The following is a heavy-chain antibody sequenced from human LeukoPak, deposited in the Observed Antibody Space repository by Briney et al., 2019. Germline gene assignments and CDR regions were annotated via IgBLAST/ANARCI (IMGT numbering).Heavy chain of an antibody. CDR2: INHSGST. V-gene: IGHV4-34*01. CDR1: GGSFSGYY. CDR3: ARDKYYDFWSGYYGGYYYGMDV. D-gene: IGHD3-3*01. Sequence: SETLSLTCAVYGGSFSGYYWSWIRQPPGKGLEWIGEINHSGSTNYNPSLKSRVTISVDTSKNQFSLKLSSVTAADTAVYYCARDKYYDFWSGYYGGYYYGMDVWGQGTTVTVSS. J-gene: IGHJ6*02.